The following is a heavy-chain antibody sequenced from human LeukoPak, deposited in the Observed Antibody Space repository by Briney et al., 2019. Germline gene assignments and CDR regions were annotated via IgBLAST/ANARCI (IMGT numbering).Heavy chain of an antibody. V-gene: IGHV3-23*01. CDR1: GFTFSSYA. Sequence: SGGSLRLSCAASGFTFSSYAMSWVRQAPGKGLEWVSAISGSGGSTYYADSVKGRFTISRDNSKNTLYLQMNSLRAEDTAVYYCAKDPHLLTIFGVVTPDYWGQGTLVTVSS. CDR3: AKDPHLLTIFGVVTPDY. J-gene: IGHJ4*02. CDR2: ISGSGGST. D-gene: IGHD3-3*01.